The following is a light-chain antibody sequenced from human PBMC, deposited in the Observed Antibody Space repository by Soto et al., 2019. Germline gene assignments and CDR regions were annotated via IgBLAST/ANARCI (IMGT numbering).Light chain of an antibody. Sequence: QSVLTQPPSVSGTPGQRDSISCSGNRSNIGINAVDWYHQLPGTAPKVLIYANNQRPSGVPDRFSGSKSGTSASLAINGLQSDDEAHYYCAAWDDSLNGLVFGGGTKVTVL. CDR1: RSNIGINA. CDR2: ANN. J-gene: IGLJ2*01. V-gene: IGLV1-44*01. CDR3: AAWDDSLNGLV.